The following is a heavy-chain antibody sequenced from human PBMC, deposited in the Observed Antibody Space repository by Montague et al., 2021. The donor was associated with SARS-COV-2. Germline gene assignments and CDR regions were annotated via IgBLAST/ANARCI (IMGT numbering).Heavy chain of an antibody. CDR3: ARGRRILLWFGELLSGRDYYGMDV. CDR1: GGSFSGYY. J-gene: IGHJ6*02. D-gene: IGHD3-10*01. Sequence: SETLSLTCAVYGGSFSGYYWSWIRQPPGKGPEWIGEINHSGSTNYNPSLKSRVTISVDTSKNQFSLKLSSVTAADTAVYYCARGRRILLWFGELLSGRDYYGMDVWGQGTTVTVSS. CDR2: INHSGST. V-gene: IGHV4-34*01.